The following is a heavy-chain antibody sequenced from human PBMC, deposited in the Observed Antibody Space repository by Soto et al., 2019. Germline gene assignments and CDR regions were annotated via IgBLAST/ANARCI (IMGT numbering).Heavy chain of an antibody. J-gene: IGHJ4*02. CDR3: ARMRGLGEISPYVDY. CDR1: GGSISDYQ. CDR2: IYYSGRT. D-gene: IGHD3-16*02. Sequence: QVQLQESGPGLVKPSETLSLTCSVSGGSISDYQWNWIRQPPGKGLEWIGYIYYSGRTNYNPSLKSRVPISLDTSTKQFSRRLRSVTAADTAFYYCARMRGLGEISPYVDYWGQGTLVTVSS. V-gene: IGHV4-59*01.